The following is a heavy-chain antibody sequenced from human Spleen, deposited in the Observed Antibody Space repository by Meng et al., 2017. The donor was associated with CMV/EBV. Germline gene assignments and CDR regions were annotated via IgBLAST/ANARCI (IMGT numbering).Heavy chain of an antibody. V-gene: IGHV3-23*01. Sequence: GESLKISCAASGFTFSSYAMSWVRQAPGKGLEWVSAISGSGGSTYYADSVKGRFTISRDNSKNTLYLQMNSLRSEDTAVYYCARRNFNFYYGMDVWGQGTTVTVSS. D-gene: IGHD1-1*01. CDR2: ISGSGGST. CDR1: GFTFSSYA. CDR3: ARRNFNFYYGMDV. J-gene: IGHJ6*02.